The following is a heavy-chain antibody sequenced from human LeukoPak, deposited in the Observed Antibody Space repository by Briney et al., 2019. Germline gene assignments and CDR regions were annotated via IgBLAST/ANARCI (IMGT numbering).Heavy chain of an antibody. V-gene: IGHV3-21*06. CDR3: ARLGNSYANVIDN. CDR2: ISSSSRNT. Sequence: GGSLRLSCAVSGFTFSTYSMTWVRQAPGKGLEWVSSISSSSRNTYYADSVKGRFTISKDNAENSLYLQMNSLRAEDTAVYYCARLGNSYANVIDNWGQGTLVTVSS. D-gene: IGHD5-18*01. J-gene: IGHJ4*02. CDR1: GFTFSTYS.